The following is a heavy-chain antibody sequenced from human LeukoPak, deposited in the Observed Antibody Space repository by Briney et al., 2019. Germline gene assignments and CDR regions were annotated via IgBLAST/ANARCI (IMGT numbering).Heavy chain of an antibody. J-gene: IGHJ4*02. CDR3: ARGTRWLRFDY. CDR2: INHSGST. Sequence: PSETLSLTCAVYGGSFSGYYWSWIRQPPGKGLEWIGEINHSGSTNYNPSLKSRVTISVDTSKNQFSLKLSSVPAADTAVYYCARGTRWLRFDYWGQGTLVTVSS. V-gene: IGHV4-34*01. CDR1: GGSFSGYY. D-gene: IGHD5-12*01.